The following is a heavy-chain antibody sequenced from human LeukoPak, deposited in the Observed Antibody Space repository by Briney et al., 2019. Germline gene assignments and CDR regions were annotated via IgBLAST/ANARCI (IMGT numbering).Heavy chain of an antibody. Sequence: LSGGSLRLSCAASGFTFSRYGMHWVRQAPGKGLEGVAVISYDGSNEYYVDSVKGRFTISRDNSKNTLYLQMSRLRAEDTAVYYCVGYGDNSGDWYFDLWGRGTLVTVSS. CDR1: GFTFSRYG. J-gene: IGHJ2*01. CDR2: ISYDGSNE. V-gene: IGHV3-30*03. CDR3: VGYGDNSGDWYFDL. D-gene: IGHD4-23*01.